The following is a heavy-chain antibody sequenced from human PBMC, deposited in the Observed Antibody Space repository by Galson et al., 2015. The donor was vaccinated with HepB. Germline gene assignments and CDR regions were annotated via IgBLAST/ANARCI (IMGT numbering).Heavy chain of an antibody. CDR1: GFTFDDYT. CDR2: ISWDGGST. J-gene: IGHJ4*02. CDR3: AKSGSSYDFWSGYFDY. V-gene: IGHV3-43*01. Sequence: SLRLSCAASGFTFDDYTMHWVRQAPGKGLEWVSLISWDGGSTYYADSVKGRFTISRDNSKNSLYLQMNSLRTEDTALYYCAKSGSSYDFWSGYFDYWGQGTLVTVSS. D-gene: IGHD3-3*01.